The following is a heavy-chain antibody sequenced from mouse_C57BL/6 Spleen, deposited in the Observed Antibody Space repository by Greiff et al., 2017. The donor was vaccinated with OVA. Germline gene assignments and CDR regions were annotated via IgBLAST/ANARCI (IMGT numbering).Heavy chain of an antibody. Sequence: QVQLKQSGPELVKPGASVKISCKASGYAFSSSWMNWVKQRPGKGLEWIGRIYPGDGDTNYNGKFKGKATLTADKSSSTAYMQLSSLTSEDSAVYYCARYPLDYFDYWGQGTTLTVSS. J-gene: IGHJ2*01. CDR1: GYAFSSSW. D-gene: IGHD3-3*01. CDR2: IYPGDGDT. V-gene: IGHV1-82*01. CDR3: ARYPLDYFDY.